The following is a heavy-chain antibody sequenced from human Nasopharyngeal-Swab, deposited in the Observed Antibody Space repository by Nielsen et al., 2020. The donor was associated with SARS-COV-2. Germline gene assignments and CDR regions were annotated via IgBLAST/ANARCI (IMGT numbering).Heavy chain of an antibody. J-gene: IGHJ4*02. Sequence: RGSLRLSCAASGFTFSSYSMNWVRQAPGKGLEWVSTISSSVSSTYYADSVKGRFTISRDNSKNTLYLQMNSLRVEDTAVYYCAKWLSTRSLDYWGQGTLVTVSS. CDR1: GFTFSSYS. CDR2: ISSSVSST. D-gene: IGHD2-2*01. CDR3: AKWLSTRSLDY. V-gene: IGHV3-23*01.